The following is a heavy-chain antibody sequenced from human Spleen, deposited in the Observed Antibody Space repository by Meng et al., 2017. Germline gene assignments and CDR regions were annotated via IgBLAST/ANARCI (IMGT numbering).Heavy chain of an antibody. CDR2: INPISDDT. V-gene: IGHV1-2*06. D-gene: IGHD6-13*01. CDR3: VRDEDISAAGYLFGDY. Sequence: VWVGQSGAEVRGPGSSVKVSCKAPGGTFNSYAISWVRQAPGQGLEWMGRINPISDDTHYAQKFHDRVTMTSDTSISTAYMELSRLRSDDTAVYYCVRDEDISAAGYLFGDYWGQGTLVTVSS. J-gene: IGHJ4*02. CDR1: GGTFNSYA.